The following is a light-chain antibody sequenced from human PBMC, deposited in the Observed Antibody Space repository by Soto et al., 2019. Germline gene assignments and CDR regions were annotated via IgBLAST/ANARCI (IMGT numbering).Light chain of an antibody. CDR2: GAS. CDR3: QQYDNWPPFT. J-gene: IGKJ3*01. CDR1: QSVGSH. V-gene: IGKV3-15*01. Sequence: EIVMTQSPATLSVSPGERATLSCRASQSVGSHLAWYQQRPGQAPRLLIYGASYSATGIPARFSGSGSGTDFTLIISSLQSEDFAVYYCQQYDNWPPFTFGPGTKVDIK.